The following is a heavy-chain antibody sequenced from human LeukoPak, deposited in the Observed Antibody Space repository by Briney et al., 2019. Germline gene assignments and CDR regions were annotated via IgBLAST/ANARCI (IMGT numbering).Heavy chain of an antibody. V-gene: IGHV5-51*01. J-gene: IGHJ5*02. Sequence: GQSLKISCQDSGYSFSIYWIVWVRQMLGKGLEWMGSIYPGDSDTRYSPSFQGQVTISADKSISTAYLQWSSLKASDTAMYYCARSGDCGGDCGEGYNWFDPWGQGTLVTVSS. CDR1: GYSFSIYW. D-gene: IGHD2-21*02. CDR3: ARSGDCGGDCGEGYNWFDP. CDR2: IYPGDSDT.